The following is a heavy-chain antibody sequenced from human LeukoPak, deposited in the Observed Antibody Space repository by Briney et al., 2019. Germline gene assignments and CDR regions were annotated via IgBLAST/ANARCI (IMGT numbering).Heavy chain of an antibody. CDR3: ARLHFYDLWSGYLNWFDP. CDR2: INHSGST. V-gene: IGHV4-34*01. Sequence: SETLSLTCAVYGVSFSGYYWSWIRQPPGKGLEWIGEINHSGSTNYNPSLKSRVTISVDTSKNQFSLKLSSVTAADTAVYYCARLHFYDLWSGYLNWFDPWGQGTLVTVSS. J-gene: IGHJ5*02. CDR1: GVSFSGYY. D-gene: IGHD3-3*01.